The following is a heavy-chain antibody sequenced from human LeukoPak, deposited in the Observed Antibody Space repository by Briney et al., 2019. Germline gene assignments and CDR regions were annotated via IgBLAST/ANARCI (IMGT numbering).Heavy chain of an antibody. Sequence: GGSLRLSCAASGFTFSSYAMSWARQAPGKGLEWVSAVSGSGSNTYYTDSVQGRFTISRDNSKNTLYLQMDSLRAGDTALYYCARWPEGATPKFHYWGQGTLVTVSS. CDR2: VSGSGSNT. CDR3: ARWPEGATPKFHY. CDR1: GFTFSSYA. V-gene: IGHV3-23*01. D-gene: IGHD1-26*01. J-gene: IGHJ4*02.